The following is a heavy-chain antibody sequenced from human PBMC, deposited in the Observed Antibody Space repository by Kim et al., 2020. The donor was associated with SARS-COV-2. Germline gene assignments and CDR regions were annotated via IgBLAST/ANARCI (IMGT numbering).Heavy chain of an antibody. J-gene: IGHJ3*02. D-gene: IGHD4-17*01. CDR2: IYYSGST. CDR3: ASKTTVVTRVRAFDI. Sequence: SETLSLTCTVSGGSVSSGSYYWSWIRQPPGKGLEWIGYIYYSGSTNYNPSLKSRVTISVDTSKNQFSLKLSSVTAADTAVYYCASKTTVVTRVRAFDIWG. V-gene: IGHV4-61*01. CDR1: GGSVSSGSYY.